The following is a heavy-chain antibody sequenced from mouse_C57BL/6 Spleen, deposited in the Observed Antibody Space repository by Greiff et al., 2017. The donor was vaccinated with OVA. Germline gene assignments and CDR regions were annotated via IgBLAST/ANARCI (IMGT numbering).Heavy chain of an antibody. V-gene: IGHV1-15*01. D-gene: IGHD1-1*01. Sequence: VQLQQSGAELVRPGASVTLSCKASGFTFTDYEMHWVKQTPVHGLEWIGAIDPETGGTAYNQKFKGKAILTADKSSSTAYMELRSLTSEDSAVYYCTIPYYYGSSFDYWGQGTTLTVSS. CDR1: GFTFTDYE. CDR2: IDPETGGT. J-gene: IGHJ2*01. CDR3: TIPYYYGSSFDY.